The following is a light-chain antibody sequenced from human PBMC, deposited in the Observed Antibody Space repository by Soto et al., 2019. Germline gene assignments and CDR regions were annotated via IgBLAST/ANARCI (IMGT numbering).Light chain of an antibody. CDR3: QQRSNWLLIT. J-gene: IGKJ5*01. CDR2: GAS. CDR1: QSVSSSY. Sequence: EIVLTQSPGTLSLSPGERATLSCRASQSVSSSYLAWYQQKPGQAPRLLIYGASSRATGIPDRFSGSGSGTDFTLTISSLEPEDFAVYYCQQRSNWLLITFGQGTRLEIK. V-gene: IGKV3D-20*02.